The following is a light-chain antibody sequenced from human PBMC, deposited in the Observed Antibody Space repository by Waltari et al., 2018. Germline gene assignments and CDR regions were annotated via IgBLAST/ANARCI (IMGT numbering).Light chain of an antibody. V-gene: IGKV4-1*01. Sequence: DIVMTQSPDSLAVSLGERATINCKSSQSVLYRSNNKNDLAWYQQKPRQPPKLLIYWASTRESGVPDRFSGSGSGTDFTLTISSLQAEDVAVYYCQQYYSTPWTFGQGTKVEIK. J-gene: IGKJ1*01. CDR3: QQYYSTPWT. CDR2: WAS. CDR1: QSVLYRSNNKND.